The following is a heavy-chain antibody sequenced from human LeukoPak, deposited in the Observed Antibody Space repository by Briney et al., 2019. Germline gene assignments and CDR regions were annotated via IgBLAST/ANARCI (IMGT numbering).Heavy chain of an antibody. CDR3: ARGVSYYDSSGYYNEYFQH. D-gene: IGHD3-22*01. CDR1: GGSISSYY. J-gene: IGHJ1*01. V-gene: IGHV4-59*08. CDR2: IYYSGST. Sequence: PSETLSLTCTVSGGSISSYYWSWIRQPPGKGLEWIGYIYYSGSTNYNPSLKSRVTISVDTSKNQFSLKLSSVTAADTAVYYCARGVSYYDSSGYYNEYFQHWGQGSL.